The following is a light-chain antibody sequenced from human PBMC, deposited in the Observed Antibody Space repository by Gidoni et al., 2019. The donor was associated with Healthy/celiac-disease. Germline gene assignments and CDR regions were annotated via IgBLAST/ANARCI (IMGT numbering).Light chain of an antibody. V-gene: IGKV1-39*01. J-gene: IGKJ4*01. CDR3: RQSYSTPLT. Sequence: DIQMTQSPSSLSASVGDRVTITCRASQSISSYLNWYQQKPGKAPKPLIYAASSLQSGVPSRFSGSGSGTDFTLTISSLQPEDFATYYCRQSYSTPLTFGGGTKVEIK. CDR1: QSISSY. CDR2: AAS.